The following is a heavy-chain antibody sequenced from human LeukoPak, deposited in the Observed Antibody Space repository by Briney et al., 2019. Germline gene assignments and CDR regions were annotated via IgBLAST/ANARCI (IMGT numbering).Heavy chain of an antibody. Sequence: GASVKVSCKASGYTFTSYYIHWVRQAPGQGLEWMGIINPSGGSTSYAQKFQGRVTMTRDTSTSTVYMELSSLRSEDTAVYYCARDRNYDSSGSTFDPWGQGTLVTVSS. J-gene: IGHJ5*02. CDR2: INPSGGST. CDR3: ARDRNYDSSGSTFDP. CDR1: GYTFTSYY. V-gene: IGHV1-46*01. D-gene: IGHD3-22*01.